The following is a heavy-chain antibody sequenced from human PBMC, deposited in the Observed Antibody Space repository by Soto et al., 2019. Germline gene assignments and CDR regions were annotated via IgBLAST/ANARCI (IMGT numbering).Heavy chain of an antibody. D-gene: IGHD3-10*01. Sequence: QVQLVQSGAEVKKPGPSVKVSCKASGGTFSSYAISWVRQAPGQGLEWMGGIIPIFGTANYAQKFQGRVTITADESTSTAYMELSSLRSEDTAVYYCARLLLWFGESYYYGMDVWGQGTTVTVSS. V-gene: IGHV1-69*01. CDR2: IIPIFGTA. CDR1: GGTFSSYA. J-gene: IGHJ6*02. CDR3: ARLLLWFGESYYYGMDV.